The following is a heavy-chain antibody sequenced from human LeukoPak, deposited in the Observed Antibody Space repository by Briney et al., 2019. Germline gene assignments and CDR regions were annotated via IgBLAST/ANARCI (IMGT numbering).Heavy chain of an antibody. CDR1: GVSISSNLW. Sequence: SETLSLTCAVSGVSISSNLWWTWVRQPPGKGLEWIAEIHHSGSINYNPSLKSRVTISVDKAKNQFSLNLNSVTAADTAVYYCARGDPGWKLFDYWGQGTLVTVSS. J-gene: IGHJ4*02. V-gene: IGHV4-4*02. CDR3: ARGDPGWKLFDY. D-gene: IGHD1-1*01. CDR2: IHHSGSI.